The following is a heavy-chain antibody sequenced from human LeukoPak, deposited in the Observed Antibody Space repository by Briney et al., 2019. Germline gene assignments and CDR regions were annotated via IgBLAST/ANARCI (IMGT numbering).Heavy chain of an antibody. Sequence: GGSLRLSCAASGFTFSTYGMHWVRQAPGKGLEWVAFIRNDGSNKYYADSVKGRFTISRDNSKNTLYLQMNSLRAEDTAVYYCAKAAKLPSITMIRGVRVSYYMDVWGKGTTVTISS. CDR3: AKAAKLPSITMIRGVRVSYYMDV. D-gene: IGHD3-10*01. J-gene: IGHJ6*03. V-gene: IGHV3-30*02. CDR1: GFTFSTYG. CDR2: IRNDGSNK.